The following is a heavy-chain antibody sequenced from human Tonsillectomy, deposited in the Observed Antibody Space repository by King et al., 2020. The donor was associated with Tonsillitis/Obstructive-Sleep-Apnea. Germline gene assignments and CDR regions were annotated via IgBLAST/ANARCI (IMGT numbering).Heavy chain of an antibody. CDR3: ARAWGRYYDSSCHPDAFDI. CDR1: GFTFSDYY. CDR2: ISRSGTII. Sequence: VQLVESGGGLVKPGGSLRLSCAASGFTFSDYYMSWIRQAPGKGLEWVSYISRSGTIIYYADSVKGRFTISRDNAKNSLYLQMNSLRAEDTAVYYCARAWGRYYDSSCHPDAFDIWGQGTMVTVSS. D-gene: IGHD3-22*01. J-gene: IGHJ3*02. V-gene: IGHV3-11*01.